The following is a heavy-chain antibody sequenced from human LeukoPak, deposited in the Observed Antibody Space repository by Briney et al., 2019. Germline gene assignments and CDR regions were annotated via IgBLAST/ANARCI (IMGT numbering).Heavy chain of an antibody. V-gene: IGHV3-23*01. Sequence: GGSLRLSSAPSGFTFSTYALSWVRQAPGRGLEWVSRISTSGGSTYYADSVKGRFTISRDNSKNTLYLQMNSLRAEDTAVYYCAKRIAGYSYGFDYWGQGTLVTVSS. D-gene: IGHD5-18*01. CDR2: ISTSGGST. J-gene: IGHJ4*02. CDR1: GFTFSTYA. CDR3: AKRIAGYSYGFDY.